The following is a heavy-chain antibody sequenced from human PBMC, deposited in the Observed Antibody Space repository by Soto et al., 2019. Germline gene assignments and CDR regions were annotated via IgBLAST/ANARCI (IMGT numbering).Heavy chain of an antibody. D-gene: IGHD1-26*01. CDR2: IIPIFGTA. V-gene: IGHV1-69*12. CDR3: ARGAREDNWFDS. Sequence: QVQLVQSGAEVKKPGSSVKVSCKASGGTFSSYAISWVRQAPGQGLEWMGGIIPIFGTANYAQKFQGRVTIAADEATRTTYMELSSLRSEDTAVYYCARGAREDNWFDSWGQGTLVTVSS. CDR1: GGTFSSYA. J-gene: IGHJ5*01.